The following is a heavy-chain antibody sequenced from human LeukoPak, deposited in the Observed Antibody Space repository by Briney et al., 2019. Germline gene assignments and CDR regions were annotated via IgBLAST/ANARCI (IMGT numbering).Heavy chain of an antibody. J-gene: IGHJ5*02. CDR1: GFTFSSYG. CDR2: IWYDGSNK. Sequence: PGGSLRVSCAASGFTFSSYGMHWVRQAPGNGLEWVAVIWYDGSNKYYADSVKGRFTISRDNSKNTLYLQMNSLRAEDTAVYYCAREGGGFDPWGQGTLVTVSS. CDR3: AREGGGFDP. V-gene: IGHV3-33*01.